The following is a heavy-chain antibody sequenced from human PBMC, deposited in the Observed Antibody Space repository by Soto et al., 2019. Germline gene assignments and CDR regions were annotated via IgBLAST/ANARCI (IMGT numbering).Heavy chain of an antibody. CDR3: AHRVLRTVFGLVTRTAIYFDF. V-gene: IGHV2-5*02. D-gene: IGHD3-3*01. CDR1: GFSLTTSGVG. CDR2: IYWDDDK. J-gene: IGHJ4*02. Sequence: QITLNESGPTVVRPTETLTLTCRFSGFSLTTSGVGVGWIRQSPGKAPEWLALIYWDDDKRYSASLKSRFTITKDSSKNQVVLTVSDLDPTDTATYYCAHRVLRTVFGLVTRTAIYFDFWGQGTPVAVSS.